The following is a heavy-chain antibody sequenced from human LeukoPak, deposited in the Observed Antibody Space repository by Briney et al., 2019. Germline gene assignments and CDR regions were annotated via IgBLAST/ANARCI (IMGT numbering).Heavy chain of an antibody. D-gene: IGHD1-26*01. J-gene: IGHJ4*02. V-gene: IGHV3-23*01. Sequence: PGGSLRLSCAASGFTFSSYAMSWVRQAPGKGLEWVSGISGSGGSTYYADSVRGRFTISRDNSKNTLYLQMNSLRAEDTAVYYCARGASGSYSPFDYWGQGTLVTVSS. CDR1: GFTFSSYA. CDR3: ARGASGSYSPFDY. CDR2: ISGSGGST.